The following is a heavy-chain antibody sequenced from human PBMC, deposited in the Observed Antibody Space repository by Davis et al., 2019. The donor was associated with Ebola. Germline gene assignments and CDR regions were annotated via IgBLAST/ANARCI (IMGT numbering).Heavy chain of an antibody. CDR3: AKVYFLGDYFDY. J-gene: IGHJ4*02. Sequence: PGGSLRLSCAASGFTFSGHWMHWVRQAPGKGLVWVSQIKSDGSSATYADSVKGRFTISRDNAKNSLSLQMNSLRAEDTAVYYCAKVYFLGDYFDYWGQGILVTVSS. D-gene: IGHD1-26*01. CDR1: GFTFSGHW. CDR2: IKSDGSSA. V-gene: IGHV3-74*01.